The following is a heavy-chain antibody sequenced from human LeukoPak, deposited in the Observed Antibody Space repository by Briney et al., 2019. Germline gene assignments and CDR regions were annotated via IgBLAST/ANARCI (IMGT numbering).Heavy chain of an antibody. D-gene: IGHD3-9*01. Sequence: GGSLRLSCAASGFTVSSNYMSWVRQAPGKGLEWVAVIYSGGSTYHADPVKGRFTISRDNSKNTLYLQMNSLRAEDTAVYYCARDVLLRYLAEGYYYGMDVWGKGTTVTVSS. J-gene: IGHJ6*04. CDR2: IYSGGST. V-gene: IGHV3-53*01. CDR1: GFTVSSNY. CDR3: ARDVLLRYLAEGYYYGMDV.